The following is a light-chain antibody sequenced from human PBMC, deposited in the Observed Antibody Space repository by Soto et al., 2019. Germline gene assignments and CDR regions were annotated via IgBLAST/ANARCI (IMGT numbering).Light chain of an antibody. J-gene: IGKJ2*01. V-gene: IGKV3-20*01. CDR3: QQYGSSPYT. Sequence: EIVLTQSPGTLSLSPGERATLSCRASQSVSSGSLAWYQQKPGQAPMLLLYGASNRATGIPDRFSGSGSGTDFTLTISRLEPEDFAVYSCQQYGSSPYTFGQGTKLE. CDR2: GAS. CDR1: QSVSSGS.